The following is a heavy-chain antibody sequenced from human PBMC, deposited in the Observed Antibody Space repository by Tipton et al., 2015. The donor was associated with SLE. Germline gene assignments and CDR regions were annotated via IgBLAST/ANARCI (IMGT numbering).Heavy chain of an antibody. CDR2: IYYSGST. V-gene: IGHV4-59*11. CDR3: ARVSRSWRNWFDP. Sequence: TLSLTCTVSGGSISSHYWSWIRQPPGKGLEWIGYIYYSGSTNYNPSLKSRVTISVDTAKNQFSLKLNSVTAADTAVYYCARVSRSWRNWFDPWGHGTLVTVTS. CDR1: GGSISSHY. D-gene: IGHD6-13*01. J-gene: IGHJ5*02.